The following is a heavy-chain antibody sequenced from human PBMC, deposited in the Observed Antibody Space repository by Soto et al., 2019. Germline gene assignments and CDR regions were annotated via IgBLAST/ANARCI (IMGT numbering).Heavy chain of an antibody. J-gene: IGHJ6*02. Sequence: QVQLQESGPGLVKPSQTLSLTCTVSGGSISSGGYYWTWIRQHPGKGLEWIGYIYYSGSTYYNPSLTSRVTLSVDTSKNQFSLELSSVTAADTAVYYCARVCGGDCHYGMDVWGQGTTVTVSS. D-gene: IGHD2-21*02. CDR2: IYYSGST. CDR1: GGSISSGGYY. CDR3: ARVCGGDCHYGMDV. V-gene: IGHV4-31*03.